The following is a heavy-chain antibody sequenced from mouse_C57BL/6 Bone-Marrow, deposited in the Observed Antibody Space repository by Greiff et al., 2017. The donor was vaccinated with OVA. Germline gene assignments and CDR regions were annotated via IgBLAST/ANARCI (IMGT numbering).Heavy chain of an antibody. Sequence: QVQLQQPGAELVKPGASVKLSCKASGYTFTSYWMHWVKQRPGQGLEWIGMIHPNSGSTNYNEKFKSKATLTVDKSSSTAYMQLNSLTSEDSAVYDCARTITTVVGGDYWGQGTTLTVSA. CDR2: IHPNSGST. V-gene: IGHV1-64*01. CDR1: GYTFTSYW. J-gene: IGHJ2*01. D-gene: IGHD1-1*01. CDR3: ARTITTVVGGDY.